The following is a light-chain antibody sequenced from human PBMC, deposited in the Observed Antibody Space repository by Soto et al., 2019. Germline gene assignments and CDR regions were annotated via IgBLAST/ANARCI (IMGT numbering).Light chain of an antibody. V-gene: IGKV1-5*03. Sequence: DIQMTQSPSTLSASVGDRVTITYRASQSIDRWLAWYQQKPGKAPKLLIYKASSLESGVPSRFSGSGSGTEFTLTISSLQPDDFATYYCQQYNSYSKTFGQGTKVDI. CDR1: QSIDRW. J-gene: IGKJ1*01. CDR3: QQYNSYSKT. CDR2: KAS.